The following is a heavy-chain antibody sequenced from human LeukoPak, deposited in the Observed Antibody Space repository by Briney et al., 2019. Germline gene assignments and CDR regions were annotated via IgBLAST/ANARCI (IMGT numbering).Heavy chain of an antibody. CDR3: AKDGGAFSGSFRAFDI. CDR1: GFTFSSYA. J-gene: IGHJ3*02. CDR2: ISGSGGST. Sequence: GGSLRLSCAASGFTFSSYAMSWVRQAPGKGLEWVSAISGSGGSTYYADSVKGRFTISRDNSKNTLYLQMNSLRAEAPAVYYCAKDGGAFSGSFRAFDIWGQGTMVTVSS. V-gene: IGHV3-23*01. D-gene: IGHD1-26*01.